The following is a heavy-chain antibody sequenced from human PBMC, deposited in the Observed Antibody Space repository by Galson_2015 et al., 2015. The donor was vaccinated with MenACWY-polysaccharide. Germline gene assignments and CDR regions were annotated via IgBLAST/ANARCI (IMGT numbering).Heavy chain of an antibody. V-gene: IGHV4-38-2*01. CDR3: ARVEKYSGSYYILH. J-gene: IGHJ4*02. CDR1: DYSIRSGYF. D-gene: IGHD1-26*01. Sequence: SEPLSLTCAVSDYSIRSGYFWGWIRQPPGKGLEWIASIFHSGTTCYNPSLKSRVTISVDTSKNQFSLKLSSVTAADTAVYYCARVEKYSGSYYILHWGQGTLVTVSS. CDR2: IFHSGTT.